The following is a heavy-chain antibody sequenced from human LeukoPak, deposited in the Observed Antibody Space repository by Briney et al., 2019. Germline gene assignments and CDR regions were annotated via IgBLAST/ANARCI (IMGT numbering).Heavy chain of an antibody. V-gene: IGHV3-23*01. J-gene: IGHJ4*02. CDR3: AKVDRRSDLPYYFDY. Sequence: GGSLRLSCAASGFTFSSYAMSWVRQAPGKGLECISGFSGSGGSTYYADSVKGRFTISRDNSKNTLYLQMNSLRAEDTAVYYCAKVDRRSDLPYYFDYWGQGTLVTVSS. CDR1: GFTFSSYA. CDR2: FSGSGGST.